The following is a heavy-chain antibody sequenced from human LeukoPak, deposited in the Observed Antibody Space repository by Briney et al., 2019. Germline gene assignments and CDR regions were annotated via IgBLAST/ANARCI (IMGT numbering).Heavy chain of an antibody. V-gene: IGHV3-23*01. CDR3: AKDPTSSDAFDI. J-gene: IGHJ3*02. CDR1: GFTFSSYA. D-gene: IGHD3-16*01. CDR2: ISGSGGST. Sequence: TGGSLRLSCAASGFTFSSYAMSWVRQAPGKGLEWVSAISGSGGSTYYADSVKGRFTISGDNSKNTLYLQMNSLRAEDTAVYYCAKDPTSSDAFDIWGQGTMVTVSS.